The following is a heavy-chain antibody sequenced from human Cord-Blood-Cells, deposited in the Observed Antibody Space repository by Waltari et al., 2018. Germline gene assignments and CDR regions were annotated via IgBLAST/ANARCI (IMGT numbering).Heavy chain of an antibody. CDR3: ARAYSSGWYYFDY. D-gene: IGHD6-19*01. CDR2: INPNSCGT. V-gene: IGHV1-2*06. J-gene: IGHJ4*02. Sequence: QVQLVQSGAEVKKPGASVKVSCKASGYTFTGSYMHWVRQAPGQGLEWMGRINPNSCGTNYAQKFQGRVTMTRDTSISTAYMELSRLRSDDTAVYYCARAYSSGWYYFDYWGQGTLVTVSS. CDR1: GYTFTGSY.